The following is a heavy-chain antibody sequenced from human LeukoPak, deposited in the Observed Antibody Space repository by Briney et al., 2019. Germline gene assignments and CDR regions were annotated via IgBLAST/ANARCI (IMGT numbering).Heavy chain of an antibody. CDR1: GRSIGRHY. CDR3: ARAKAAGSYDF. Sequence: SETLSLTCSVSGRSIGRHYWTWIRQPPGKGLEWIGYTHFSGSSNYNPSLKSRATTSLDTAKNQISLTLTSVTAADTAVYFCARAKAAGSYDFWGQGTLVTVSS. D-gene: IGHD6-13*01. J-gene: IGHJ4*02. CDR2: THFSGSS. V-gene: IGHV4-59*11.